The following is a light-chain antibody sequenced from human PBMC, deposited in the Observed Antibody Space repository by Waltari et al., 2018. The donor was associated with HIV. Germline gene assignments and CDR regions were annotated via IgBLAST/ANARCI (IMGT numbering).Light chain of an antibody. CDR2: SAS. Sequence: DIVMTHSPATLSVSPGERATLSCRASQSVTNNLAWYQQKPGRAPRLLIFSASARASGVPARFSASGSGTEFTLTISSLQPEDSAVYYCQQYNARPPLTFGQGTRVEIK. CDR3: QQYNARPPLT. J-gene: IGKJ5*01. CDR1: QSVTNN. V-gene: IGKV3-15*01.